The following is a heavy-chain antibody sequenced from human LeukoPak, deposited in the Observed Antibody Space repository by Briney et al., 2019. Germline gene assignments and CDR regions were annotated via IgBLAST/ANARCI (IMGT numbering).Heavy chain of an antibody. J-gene: IGHJ4*02. Sequence: PGGSLRLSCAASGFSFSSYGMSWVRQAPGKGLEWVSLISGSGGSTWYADSEKGRFTISRDNSKSTLYLQMNSLRAEDTAVYFCTKEAGGFDSWGQGTLVTVSS. CDR2: ISGSGGST. CDR3: TKEAGGFDS. V-gene: IGHV3-23*01. D-gene: IGHD1-14*01. CDR1: GFSFSSYG.